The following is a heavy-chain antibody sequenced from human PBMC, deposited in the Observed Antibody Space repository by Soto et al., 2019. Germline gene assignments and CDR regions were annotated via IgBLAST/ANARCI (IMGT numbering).Heavy chain of an antibody. Sequence: SETLSLTCAVSGGSISSSSYYWGWIRQPPGKGLEWIGSIYYSGSTYYNPSLKSRVTISVDTSKNQFSLKLSSVTAADTAVYYCARLGLYYDFWSGSDQLDYWGQGTLVTVSS. D-gene: IGHD3-3*01. V-gene: IGHV4-39*01. CDR1: GGSISSSSYY. J-gene: IGHJ4*02. CDR2: IYYSGST. CDR3: ARLGLYYDFWSGSDQLDY.